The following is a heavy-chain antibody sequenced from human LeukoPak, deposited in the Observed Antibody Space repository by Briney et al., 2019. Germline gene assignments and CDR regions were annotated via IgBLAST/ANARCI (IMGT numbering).Heavy chain of an antibody. V-gene: IGHV3-7*03. Sequence: GGSLRLSCAASGFTFSSYWMSWVRQAPGKGLEWVANIKQGGSEKYYADSVKGRFTISRDNAKNSLYLQMNSLRAEDMALYYCAKGTDGDILIGHQTEYFQHWGQGTLVTVSS. D-gene: IGHD3-9*01. CDR1: GFTFSSYW. CDR3: AKGTDGDILIGHQTEYFQH. CDR2: IKQGGSEK. J-gene: IGHJ1*01.